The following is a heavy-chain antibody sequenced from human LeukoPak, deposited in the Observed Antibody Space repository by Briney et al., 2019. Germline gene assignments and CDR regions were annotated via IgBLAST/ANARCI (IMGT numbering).Heavy chain of an antibody. CDR2: IIPIFGTA. D-gene: IGHD3-16*02. Sequence: ASVKVSCKASAGTFSSYAISWVRQAPGQGLEWMGGIIPIFGTANYAQKLQGRVTITADESTSTAYMELSSLRSEDTAVYYCARDGLRLGELSLTEMWYWGQGTLVTVSS. CDR1: AGTFSSYA. V-gene: IGHV1-69*13. CDR3: ARDGLRLGELSLTEMWY. J-gene: IGHJ4*02.